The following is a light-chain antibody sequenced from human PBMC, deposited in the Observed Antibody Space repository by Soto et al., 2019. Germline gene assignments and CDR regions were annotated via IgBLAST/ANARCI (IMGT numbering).Light chain of an antibody. CDR3: QQLNSYLPIT. Sequence: ILLTQSPSSLSASVGYRFTITCRASQGIDTSLAWYQQKPGKAPKLLIYAASNFQSGVPSRFSGSGSGTDFTLTIRNLQPEDFATYYCQQLNSYLPITFGQGTRREIK. CDR2: AAS. CDR1: QGIDTS. V-gene: IGKV1-9*01. J-gene: IGKJ5*01.